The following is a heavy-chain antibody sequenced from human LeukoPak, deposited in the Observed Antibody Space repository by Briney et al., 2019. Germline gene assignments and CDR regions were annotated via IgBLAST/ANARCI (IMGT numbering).Heavy chain of an antibody. V-gene: IGHV3-7*04. CDR3: ARSHFGSGTSYGMDI. Sequence: TGGSLRLSCAASGFTFSSYEMNWVRQAPGKGLEWVANIEQDGSEKYYVDSVKGRFTISRDNAKNSLFLQMNSLRGEDTAVYYCARSHFGSGTSYGMDIWGHGTTVTVSS. CDR2: IEQDGSEK. CDR1: GFTFSSYE. D-gene: IGHD3-10*01. J-gene: IGHJ6*02.